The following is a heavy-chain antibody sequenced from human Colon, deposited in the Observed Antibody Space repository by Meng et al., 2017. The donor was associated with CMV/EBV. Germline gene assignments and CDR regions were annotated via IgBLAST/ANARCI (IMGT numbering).Heavy chain of an antibody. Sequence: ASVKVSCKASGYTFTGYYMHWVRQAPGQGLEWMGRSNPNTGATNYAQNFQGRVTMTSDTSITTAFMELTNLRSDDTAVYYCMRAGYSGYESSFDYWGQGTLVTVSS. V-gene: IGHV1-2*02. CDR3: MRAGYSGYESSFDY. D-gene: IGHD5-12*01. J-gene: IGHJ4*02. CDR1: GYTFTGYY. CDR2: SNPNTGAT.